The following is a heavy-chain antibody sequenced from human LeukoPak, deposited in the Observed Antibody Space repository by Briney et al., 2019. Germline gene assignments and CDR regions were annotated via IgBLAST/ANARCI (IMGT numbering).Heavy chain of an antibody. J-gene: IGHJ3*02. Sequence: GRSLRLSCAASGFTFSSYWMHWVRQAPGKGLVWVSRINSDGSSTSYADSVKGRFTISRDSAKNTLYLQMNSLRAEDTAVYYCARDLPYCGGDCYPDAFDIWGQGTMVTVSS. CDR2: INSDGSST. D-gene: IGHD2-21*02. CDR3: ARDLPYCGGDCYPDAFDI. V-gene: IGHV3-74*01. CDR1: GFTFSSYW.